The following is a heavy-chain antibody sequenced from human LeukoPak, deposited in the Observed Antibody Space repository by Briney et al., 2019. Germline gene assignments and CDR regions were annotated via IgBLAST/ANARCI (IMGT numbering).Heavy chain of an antibody. Sequence: GESLKISCKGSGYSFTSYWIGWVRQMPGKGLEWMGIIYPGDSDTRYSPSFQGQVTISADKSISTAYLQWSSLKASDTATYYCARPAGPYCGGDCYSGVDYWGQGTLVTVSS. CDR2: IYPGDSDT. V-gene: IGHV5-51*01. D-gene: IGHD2-21*02. J-gene: IGHJ4*02. CDR3: ARPAGPYCGGDCYSGVDY. CDR1: GYSFTSYW.